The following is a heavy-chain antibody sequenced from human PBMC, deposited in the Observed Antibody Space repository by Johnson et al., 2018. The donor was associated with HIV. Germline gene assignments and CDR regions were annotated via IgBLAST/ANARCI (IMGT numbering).Heavy chain of an antibody. CDR3: ARAGGGADAFDI. CDR2: IYSGGST. V-gene: IGHV3-53*01. D-gene: IGHD3-16*01. CDR1: GFTVSSNY. Sequence: VQLVESGGGLIQPGGSLRLSCAASGFTVSSNYMTWVRQPPGKGLEWVSVIYSGGSTHYAESVKGRFTISRDSSKDTLFLQMNSLRAEDTALDYCARAGGGADAFDIWGQGTMVTVSS. J-gene: IGHJ3*02.